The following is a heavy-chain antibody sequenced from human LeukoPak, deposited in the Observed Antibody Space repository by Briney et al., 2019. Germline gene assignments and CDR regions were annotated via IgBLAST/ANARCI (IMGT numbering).Heavy chain of an antibody. D-gene: IGHD3-16*01. CDR3: VRGNPFGEY. J-gene: IGHJ4*02. CDR2: ISGSGGST. V-gene: IGHV3-23*01. Sequence: GGSLRLSCAASGFTFSSYAMSWVRQAPGKGLEWVSAISGSGGSTYYADSVKGRFTISRDNAKNSLYLQMNSLRVEDTAVYYCVRGNPFGEYWGQGTLVTVSS. CDR1: GFTFSSYA.